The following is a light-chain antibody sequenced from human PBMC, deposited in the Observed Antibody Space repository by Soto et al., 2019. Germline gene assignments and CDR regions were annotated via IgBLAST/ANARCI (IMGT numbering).Light chain of an antibody. CDR3: SSYTRGSTLV. CDR2: EVS. V-gene: IGLV2-14*01. J-gene: IGLJ3*02. Sequence: QSALTQPASVSGAPGQSITISCTGTSSDVGGYNYVSWYQQHPDKAPKLMIYEVSNRPSGVSNRFSGSKSGNTASLTISGLQSEDEGNYYCSSYTRGSTLVFGGGTKLPVL. CDR1: SSDVGGYNY.